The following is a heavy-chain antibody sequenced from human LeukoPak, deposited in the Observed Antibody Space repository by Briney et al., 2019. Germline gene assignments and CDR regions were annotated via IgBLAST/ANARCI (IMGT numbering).Heavy chain of an antibody. V-gene: IGHV4-39*07. CDR1: GGSISSSSYY. Sequence: SETLSLTCTVSGGSISSSSYYWGWIRQPPGKGLEWIGSIYYSGSTYYNPSLKSRVTISVDTSKNQFSLKLRSVTAADTAVYYCASIPAAIGFFGELYPFPYWGQGTLVPVPS. J-gene: IGHJ4*02. CDR2: IYYSGST. D-gene: IGHD3-10*01. CDR3: ASIPAAIGFFGELYPFPY.